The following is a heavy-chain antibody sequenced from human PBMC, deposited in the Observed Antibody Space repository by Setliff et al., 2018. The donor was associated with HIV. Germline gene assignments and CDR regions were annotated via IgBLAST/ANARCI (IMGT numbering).Heavy chain of an antibody. Sequence: ASVKVSCKASGFAFTNYAFTWVRQAPGQGLEWMGWISAYSGETFSTLKFRDRVTLTTDTSTNTAHMELRSLTYGDTAVYFCARGWDYEVRKPEDWGQGTLGTVSS. V-gene: IGHV1-18*01. CDR2: ISAYSGET. CDR1: GFAFTNYA. D-gene: IGHD3-22*01. J-gene: IGHJ4*02. CDR3: ARGWDYEVRKPED.